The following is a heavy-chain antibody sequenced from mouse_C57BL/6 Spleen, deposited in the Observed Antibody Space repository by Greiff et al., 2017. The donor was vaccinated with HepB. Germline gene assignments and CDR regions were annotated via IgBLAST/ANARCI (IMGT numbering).Heavy chain of an antibody. CDR3: ARGEVYYGNSLGYFDY. J-gene: IGHJ2*01. V-gene: IGHV1-80*01. D-gene: IGHD2-1*01. CDR1: GYAFSSYW. CDR2: IYPGDGDT. Sequence: VQLQQSGAELVKPGASVKISCKASGYAFSSYWMNWVKQRPGKGLEWIGQIYPGDGDTNYNGKFKGKATLTADKSSSTAYMQLSSLTSEDSAVYFCARGEVYYGNSLGYFDYWGQGTTLTVSS.